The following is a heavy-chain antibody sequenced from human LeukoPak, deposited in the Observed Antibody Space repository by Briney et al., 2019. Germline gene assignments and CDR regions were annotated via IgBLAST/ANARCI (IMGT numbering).Heavy chain of an antibody. CDR3: ARRDRIVGASFDY. Sequence: PSETLSLTCTVSGVSISSYYWSWIRQPPGKGLEWIGYIYYSGSTNYNPSLKSRVTISVDTSKNQFSLKLSSVTAADTAVYYCARRDRIVGASFDYWGQGTLVTVSS. CDR1: GVSISSYY. V-gene: IGHV4-59*01. CDR2: IYYSGST. J-gene: IGHJ4*02. D-gene: IGHD1-26*01.